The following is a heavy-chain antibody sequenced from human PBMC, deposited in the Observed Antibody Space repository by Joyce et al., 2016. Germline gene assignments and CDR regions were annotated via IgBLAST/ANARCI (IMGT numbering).Heavy chain of an antibody. CDR1: GGSISSGDYY. V-gene: IGHV4-30-4*01. CDR3: ARVTWFGDKGFDY. J-gene: IGHJ4*02. CDR2: IYYTGGT. Sequence: QVQLQESGPGLVKPSQTLSLTCSVSGGSISSGDYYWSWIRQPPGKGLEWIGDIYYTGGTYYNLSLKSRITMSVDTSKNQFSLKLSSVTAADTAVYYCARVTWFGDKGFDYWGQGTLVTVSS. D-gene: IGHD3-10*01.